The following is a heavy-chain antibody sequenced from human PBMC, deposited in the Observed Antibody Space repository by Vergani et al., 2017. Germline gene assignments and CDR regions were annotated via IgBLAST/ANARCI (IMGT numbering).Heavy chain of an antibody. CDR2: ISSGGGDI. Sequence: EVQLLESGGGLVQPGGSRRLSCAGAGFTFDTYTMAYVRPAPGKGLEWVATISSGGGDIFYADSVKGRFTISIDKSKNTLFLQMNSLKDEDTAVYYCTTAWGWYYLHGEYFQYWGRGALVAVSS. D-gene: IGHD3-10*01. J-gene: IGHJ1*01. V-gene: IGHV3-23*01. CDR1: GFTFDTYT. CDR3: TTAWGWYYLHGEYFQY.